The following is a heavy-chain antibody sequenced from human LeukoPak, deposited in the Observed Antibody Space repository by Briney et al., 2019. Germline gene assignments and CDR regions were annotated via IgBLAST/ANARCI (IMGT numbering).Heavy chain of an antibody. Sequence: GAPVKVSCKASGYTFTSYYMHWVRQAPGQGLEWMGIINPSGGSTSYAQKFQGRVTMTRDMSTSTVYMELSSLRSEDTAVYYCARDLLGIAVAGAYYYYYYHMDVWGKGTTVTVSS. CDR3: ARDLLGIAVAGAYYYYYYHMDV. CDR1: GYTFTSYY. J-gene: IGHJ6*03. CDR2: INPSGGST. V-gene: IGHV1-46*01. D-gene: IGHD6-19*01.